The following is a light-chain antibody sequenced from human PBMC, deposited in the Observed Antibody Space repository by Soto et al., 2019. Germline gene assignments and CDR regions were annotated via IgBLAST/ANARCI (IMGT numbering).Light chain of an antibody. CDR2: GNS. J-gene: IGLJ1*01. CDR1: SSNIGAGYD. V-gene: IGLV1-40*01. Sequence: QSVLTQPPSVSGAQGQRVTISCTGSSSNIGAGYDVHWYQQLPGTAPKLLIYGNSNRPSGVPDRFSGSKSGTSASLAITGLQAEDEADYYCQSYDSSLSAYVFGTGTKVNV. CDR3: QSYDSSLSAYV.